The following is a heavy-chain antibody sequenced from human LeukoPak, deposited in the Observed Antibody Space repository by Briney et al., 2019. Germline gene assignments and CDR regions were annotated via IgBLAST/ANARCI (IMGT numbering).Heavy chain of an antibody. CDR2: ISGSGRST. V-gene: IGHV3-23*01. CDR1: GFTFSDYA. CDR3: ARSSRELGGYAPWELMPPFDY. J-gene: IGHJ4*02. Sequence: GGSLRLACAASGFTFSDYAMSWVRQAPGKGLVWVSGISGSGRSTYYADSVKGRFTISRDNSKNTLYLQMNSLRAEDTAVYYCARSSRELGGYAPWELMPPFDYWGQGTLVTVSS. D-gene: IGHD1-7*01.